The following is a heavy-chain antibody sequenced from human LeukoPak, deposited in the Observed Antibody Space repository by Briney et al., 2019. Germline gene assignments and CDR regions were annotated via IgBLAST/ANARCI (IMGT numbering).Heavy chain of an antibody. Sequence: ASVKVSCKASGYTFTSYDINWVRQATGQGLEWMGWMNPNSGNTGYAQKFQGRVTMTRNTSISTAYMELSSLRSEDTAVYYCARRRYYYGSGSRKGNWFDPWGQGTLVTVSS. CDR1: GYTFTSYD. CDR2: MNPNSGNT. J-gene: IGHJ5*02. V-gene: IGHV1-8*01. CDR3: ARRRYYYGSGSRKGNWFDP. D-gene: IGHD3-10*01.